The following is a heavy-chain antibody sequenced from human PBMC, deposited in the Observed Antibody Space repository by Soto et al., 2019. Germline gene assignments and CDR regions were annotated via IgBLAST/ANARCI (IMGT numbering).Heavy chain of an antibody. J-gene: IGHJ6*02. V-gene: IGHV3-74*01. CDR1: GFTFTSHW. Sequence: PGGSLRLSCAASGFTFTSHWMHWVRQAPGKGPVWVSRINGDGSSIDYADSVKGRFTISRDNAKNTLYLQMNSLRAEDTAVYYCAKDSDPTVTNYYYYGMDVWGQGTTVTVSS. CDR3: AKDSDPTVTNYYYYGMDV. CDR2: INGDGSSI. D-gene: IGHD4-17*01.